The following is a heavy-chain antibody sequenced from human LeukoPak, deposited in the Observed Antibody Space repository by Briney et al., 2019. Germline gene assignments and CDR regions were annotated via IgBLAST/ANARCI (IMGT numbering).Heavy chain of an antibody. CDR2: ISSSSSYI. CDR3: ATAAASDY. Sequence: GGSLKLSGAPSGFTYSGISWNWVGRAPEKGLEWVSSISSSSSYIYYADSVKGRFTISRDNAKNSLYLQMNSLRAEDTAVYYCATAAASDYWGQGTLVTVSS. V-gene: IGHV3-21*01. D-gene: IGHD6-13*01. J-gene: IGHJ4*02. CDR1: GFTYSGIS.